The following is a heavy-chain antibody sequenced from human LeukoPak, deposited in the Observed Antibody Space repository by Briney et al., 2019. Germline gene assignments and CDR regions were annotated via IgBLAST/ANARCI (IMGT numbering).Heavy chain of an antibody. CDR2: IIPIFGTA. Sequence: GASVKVSCKASGYTFTSYDINWARQATGQGLEWMGGIIPIFGTANYAQKFQGRVTITADESTSTAYMELRSLRSDDTAVYYCARDYTIFGVDCFDPWGQGTLVTVSS. CDR1: GYTFTSYD. D-gene: IGHD3-3*01. CDR3: ARDYTIFGVDCFDP. J-gene: IGHJ5*02. V-gene: IGHV1-69*13.